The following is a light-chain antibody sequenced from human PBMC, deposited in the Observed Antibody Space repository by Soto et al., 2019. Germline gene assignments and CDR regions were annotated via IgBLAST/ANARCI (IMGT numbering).Light chain of an antibody. J-gene: IGKJ1*01. V-gene: IGKV3-15*01. Sequence: EVVMSQSPATLSVSPGERATLSCRASETVATNLAWYQQKPGQAPRLLISGASTRAAGISDRFRGSGSGTEFTLTISSLRSEDSAIYYCQQYVEWPPMTFGQGTKVDIK. CDR2: GAS. CDR1: ETVATN. CDR3: QQYVEWPPMT.